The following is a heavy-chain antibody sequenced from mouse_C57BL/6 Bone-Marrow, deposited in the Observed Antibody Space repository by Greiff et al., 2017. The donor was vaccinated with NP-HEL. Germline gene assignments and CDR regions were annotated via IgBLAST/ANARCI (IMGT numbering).Heavy chain of an antibody. Sequence: EVQLQQSGPELVKPGASVKIPCKASGSTFTDYNMDWVKQSHGKSLEWIGDINPNNGGTIYNQKFKGKATLTVDKSSSTAYMELRSLKSEDTAVYYCARSGYGNYNFDYWGQGTTLTVSS. J-gene: IGHJ2*01. CDR1: GSTFTDYN. CDR2: INPNNGGT. D-gene: IGHD2-1*01. CDR3: ARSGYGNYNFDY. V-gene: IGHV1-18*01.